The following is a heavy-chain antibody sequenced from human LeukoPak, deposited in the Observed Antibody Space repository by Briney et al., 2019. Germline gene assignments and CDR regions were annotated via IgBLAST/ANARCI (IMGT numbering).Heavy chain of an antibody. J-gene: IGHJ4*02. CDR3: ARDLAPCSSTSCYPYSDY. Sequence: GASVKVSCKASGGTFSSYTISWVRQAPGQGLEWMGRIIPILGIANYAQKFQGRVTITADKSTSTAYMELSSLRSEDTAVYYCARDLAPCSSTSCYPYSDYWGQGTLVTVSS. CDR2: IIPILGIA. CDR1: GGTFSSYT. V-gene: IGHV1-69*04. D-gene: IGHD2-2*01.